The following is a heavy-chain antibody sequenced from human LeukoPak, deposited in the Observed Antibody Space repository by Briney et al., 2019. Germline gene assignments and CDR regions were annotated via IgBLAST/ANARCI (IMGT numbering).Heavy chain of an antibody. V-gene: IGHV1-46*01. J-gene: IGHJ6*03. CDR2: INPSGGST. Sequence: ASVKVSCKASGYTFTSYYMHWVQQAPGQGLEWMGIINPSGGSTSYAQKFQGRVTMTMDTSTSTVYMELSSLRSEDTAVYYCARAAKGYSYGYYYYYMDVWGKGTTVTVSS. CDR1: GYTFTSYY. D-gene: IGHD5-18*01. CDR3: ARAAKGYSYGYYYYYMDV.